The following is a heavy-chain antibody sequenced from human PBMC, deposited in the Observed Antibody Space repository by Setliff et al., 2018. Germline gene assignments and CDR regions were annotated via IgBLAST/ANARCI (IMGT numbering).Heavy chain of an antibody. CDR3: ARGRNIKLRLLDS. CDR1: GGTFSYYY. Sequence: PSETLSLTCAASGGTFSYYYWTWIRQPPGKGLEWIGEINHSGSTSYNPSLESRVTISIDTSKYQFSLNLRYVTAADTGLYYCARGRNIKLRLLDSWGQGKLVTVSS. J-gene: IGHJ4*02. V-gene: IGHV4-34*01. CDR2: INHSGST. D-gene: IGHD1-20*01.